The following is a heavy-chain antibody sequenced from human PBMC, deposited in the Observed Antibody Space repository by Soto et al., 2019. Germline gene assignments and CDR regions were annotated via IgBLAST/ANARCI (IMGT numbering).Heavy chain of an antibody. J-gene: IGHJ3*02. Sequence: SETLSLTCTVSGGSISSYYWSWIRQPPGKGLEWIGSMYYSGSTYYNPSLKSRVSISVDTSKNHFSLNLRSVTAADTAVYYCARRRSYYDSSGYYRAAFDIWGQGTLVTVSS. CDR1: GGSISSYY. CDR2: MYYSGST. D-gene: IGHD3-22*01. V-gene: IGHV4-59*05. CDR3: ARRRSYYDSSGYYRAAFDI.